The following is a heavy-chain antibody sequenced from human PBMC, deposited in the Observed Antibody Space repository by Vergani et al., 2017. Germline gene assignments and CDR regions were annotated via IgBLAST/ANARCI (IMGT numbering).Heavy chain of an antibody. Sequence: QVQLQESGPGLVKPSEILSLTCTVSGGSISSYYWSWIRQPPGKGLEWIGYIYYSGSTNYNPSLKSRVTISVDTSKNQFSLKLSSVTAADTAVYYCARTRGQWLVTPFDYWGQGTLVTVSS. CDR2: IYYSGST. J-gene: IGHJ4*02. D-gene: IGHD6-19*01. CDR3: ARTRGQWLVTPFDY. V-gene: IGHV4-59*01. CDR1: GGSISSYY.